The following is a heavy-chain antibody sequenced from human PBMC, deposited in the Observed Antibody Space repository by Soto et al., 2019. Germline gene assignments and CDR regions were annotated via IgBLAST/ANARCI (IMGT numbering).Heavy chain of an antibody. D-gene: IGHD6-13*01. CDR1: GFTFSNYG. CDR3: AKDRAAAAHQGDAFDI. Sequence: QVQLVESGGGVVQPGRSLRLSCAASGFTFSNYGMHWVRQAPGKGVEWVAVIWNDGTNKYYVDSVRGRFTISRDDCKNTLYLEMNGLRAEEPGVYYCAKDRAAAAHQGDAFDIWGLGTMVSVSA. V-gene: IGHV3-33*03. J-gene: IGHJ3*02. CDR2: IWNDGTNK.